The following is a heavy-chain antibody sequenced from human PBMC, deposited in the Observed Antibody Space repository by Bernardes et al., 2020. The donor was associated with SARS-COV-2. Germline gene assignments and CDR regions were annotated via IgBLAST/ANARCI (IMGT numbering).Heavy chain of an antibody. V-gene: IGHV3-30-3*01. CDR3: ARAAVSITMVRGVKNRYFDY. CDR2: ISYDGSNK. J-gene: IGHJ4*02. CDR1: GFTFSSYA. Sequence: SLRLSCAASGFTFSSYAMHWVRQAPGKGLEWVAVISYDGSNKYYADSVKGRFTISRDNSKNTLYLQMNSLRAEDTAVYYCARAAVSITMVRGVKNRYFDYWGQGTLVTVSS. D-gene: IGHD3-10*01.